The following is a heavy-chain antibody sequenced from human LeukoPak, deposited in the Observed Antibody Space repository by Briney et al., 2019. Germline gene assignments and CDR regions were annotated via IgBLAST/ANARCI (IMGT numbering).Heavy chain of an antibody. D-gene: IGHD3-16*01. J-gene: IGHJ3*02. Sequence: PSQTLSLTCTVSGGSISSGGYSWSWIRQHPGKGLEWIGYIYYSGSTYYNPSLKSRVTISVDTSKNQFSLKLSSVTAADTAVYYCARELLGGSDDAFDIWGQGTMVTVSS. CDR3: ARELLGGSDDAFDI. CDR1: GGSISSGGYS. V-gene: IGHV4-31*03. CDR2: IYYSGST.